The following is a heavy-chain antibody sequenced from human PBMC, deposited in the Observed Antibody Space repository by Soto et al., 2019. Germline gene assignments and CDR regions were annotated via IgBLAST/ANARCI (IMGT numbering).Heavy chain of an antibody. CDR1: GGSFSGYY. Sequence: QVQLQQWGAGLLKPSETLSLTCAVYGGSFSGYYWSWIRQPPGKGLEWIGEINHSGSTNYNPSLKSRVTISVDTSKNQFSLKLSSVTAADTAVYYCASGRWLVRIDYWGQGTLVTVSS. CDR2: INHSGST. J-gene: IGHJ4*02. D-gene: IGHD6-19*01. V-gene: IGHV4-34*01. CDR3: ASGRWLVRIDY.